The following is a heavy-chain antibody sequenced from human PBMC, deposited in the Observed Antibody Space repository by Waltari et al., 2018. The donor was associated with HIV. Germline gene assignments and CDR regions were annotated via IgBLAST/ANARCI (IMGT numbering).Heavy chain of an antibody. J-gene: IGHJ4*02. CDR2: IYSGGST. V-gene: IGHV3-53*02. CDR1: GFTVRTYS. CDR3: ARGVEGYCTSTSCYLLY. Sequence: DVQLVETGGGLIQPGGSLSLSCAASGFTVRTYSMRWVRRAPGKGLECVSVIYSGGSTYYADSVRGRFTISRDNSKNTLYLQMNSLTAEDTAVYYCARGVEGYCTSTSCYLLYWGQGTLVAVSS. D-gene: IGHD2-2*01.